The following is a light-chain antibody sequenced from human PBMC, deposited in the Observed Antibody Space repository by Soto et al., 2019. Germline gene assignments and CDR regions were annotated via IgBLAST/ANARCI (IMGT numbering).Light chain of an antibody. J-gene: IGKJ1*01. CDR1: QSVSSN. V-gene: IGKV3-15*01. Sequence: EIMMSQSPSTLSVSTGERATLSCRASQSVSSNLAWYQQKPGQAPRLLIYGASTRATGIPARFSGSGSGTEFTLSINSLQSEDFAVYYCQQYNNWPRTFGQGTKVAIK. CDR2: GAS. CDR3: QQYNNWPRT.